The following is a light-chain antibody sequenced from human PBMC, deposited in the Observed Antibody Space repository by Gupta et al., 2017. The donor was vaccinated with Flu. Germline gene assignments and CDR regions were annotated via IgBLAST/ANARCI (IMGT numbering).Light chain of an antibody. J-gene: IGKJ3*01. CDR1: QSLLHSNGQNY. CDR2: LGS. CDR3: RQALHTPQT. V-gene: IGKV2-28*01. Sequence: DIVMTQSPLSLPVTPGEPASISCRASQSLLHSNGQNYLDWYVQKPGQSPQILIYLGSDRASGVPDRFSASGSGTEFTLKISRVEAEDVRIYYCRQALHTPQTFRHGTKVDIK.